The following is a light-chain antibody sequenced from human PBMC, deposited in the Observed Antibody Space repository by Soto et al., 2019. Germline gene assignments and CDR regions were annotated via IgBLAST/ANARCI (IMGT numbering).Light chain of an antibody. CDR1: QSVSSN. V-gene: IGKV3-15*01. CDR2: GAS. Sequence: EIVMTQSPDTLSVSPGERATLSCRASQSVSSNLAWYQQKPGQAPRLLIYGASTRATGIPARFSGSGSGTAFTLTISSLQSEDFAVDHWQQYNNWPYTFGQGTKLEIK. CDR3: QQYNNWPYT. J-gene: IGKJ2*01.